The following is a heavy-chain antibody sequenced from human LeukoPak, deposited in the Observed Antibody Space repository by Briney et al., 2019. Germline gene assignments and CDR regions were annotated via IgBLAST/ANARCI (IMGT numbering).Heavy chain of an antibody. Sequence: GSVKVSCKASGYTFTSYGISWVRQAPGQGLEWMGWISAYNGNTNYAQKLQGRVTMTTDTSTSTAYMELSRLRSDDTAVYYCARDLAGVPAAKSHYYYYYMDVWGKGTTVTISS. CDR3: ARDLAGVPAAKSHYYYYYMDV. J-gene: IGHJ6*03. CDR1: GYTFTSYG. D-gene: IGHD2-2*01. CDR2: ISAYNGNT. V-gene: IGHV1-18*01.